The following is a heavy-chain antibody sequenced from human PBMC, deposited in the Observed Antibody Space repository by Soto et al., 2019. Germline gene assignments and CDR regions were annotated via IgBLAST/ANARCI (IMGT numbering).Heavy chain of an antibody. CDR3: ARDGGYSSSWYDYYYYGMDV. Sequence: TLSLTCTVSGGSISSGGYYWSWIRQHPGKGLEWIGYIYYSGSTYYNPSLKSRVTISVDTSKNQFSLKLSSVTAADTAVYYCARDGGYSSSWYDYYYYGMDVWGQGTTVT. D-gene: IGHD6-13*01. CDR1: GGSISSGGYY. V-gene: IGHV4-31*03. CDR2: IYYSGST. J-gene: IGHJ6*02.